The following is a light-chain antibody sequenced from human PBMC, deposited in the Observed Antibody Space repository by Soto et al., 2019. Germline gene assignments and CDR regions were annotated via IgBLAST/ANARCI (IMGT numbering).Light chain of an antibody. Sequence: DIQMTQSPSSLSASVGDRVTITCRASQGSTNYLAWYQQKPGKVPKLPIYDASTLQSGVPSRFSGSESGKDLNLPISSLKTEDVATYYCQKYNSAPLTLGGGTKVEIK. CDR2: DAS. CDR3: QKYNSAPLT. CDR1: QGSTNY. J-gene: IGKJ4*01. V-gene: IGKV1-27*01.